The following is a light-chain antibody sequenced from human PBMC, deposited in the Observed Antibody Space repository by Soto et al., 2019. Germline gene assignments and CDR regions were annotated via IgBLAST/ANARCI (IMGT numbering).Light chain of an antibody. J-gene: IGKJ2*01. Sequence: EIVLTQSPGTLSLSPGERATLSCRASQSVRSGYLAWYQQKPGQAPRLLMYGASQRATGIPDRFSGGGSGTDFTLPISRLEPEDFAVYYCQQYGSSPFTFGQGTKLEIK. CDR3: QQYGSSPFT. CDR2: GAS. CDR1: QSVRSGY. V-gene: IGKV3-20*01.